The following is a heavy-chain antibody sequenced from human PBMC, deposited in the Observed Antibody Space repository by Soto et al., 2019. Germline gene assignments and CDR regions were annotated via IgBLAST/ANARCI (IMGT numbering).Heavy chain of an antibody. CDR2: IYYSGST. D-gene: IGHD6-19*01. CDR1: GGSISSSSYY. CDR3: ARQGSGWYVRWFDP. J-gene: IGHJ5*02. Sequence: TSETLSLTCTVSGGSISSSSYYWGWIRQPPGKGLEWIGSIYYSGSTYYNPSLKSRVTISVDTSKNQFSLKLSSVTAADAAVYYCARQGSGWYVRWFDPWGQGTLVTVSS. V-gene: IGHV4-39*01.